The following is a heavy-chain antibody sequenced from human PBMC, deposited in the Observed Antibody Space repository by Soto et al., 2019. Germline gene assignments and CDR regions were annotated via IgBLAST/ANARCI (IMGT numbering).Heavy chain of an antibody. CDR3: ARGGFKDIVVVPAAMNFDY. V-gene: IGHV4-59*08. J-gene: IGHJ4*02. Sequence: QVQLQESGPGLVKPSETLSLTCTVSGGSISSYYWSWIRQPPGKGLEWIGYIYYSGSTNYNPSLKSPVTISVDTSKNQFSLKLSSVTAADTAVYYCARGGFKDIVVVPAAMNFDYWGQGTLVTVSS. CDR1: GGSISSYY. CDR2: IYYSGST. D-gene: IGHD2-2*01.